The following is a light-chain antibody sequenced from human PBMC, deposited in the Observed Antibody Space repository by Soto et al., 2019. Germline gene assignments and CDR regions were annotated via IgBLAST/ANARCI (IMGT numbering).Light chain of an antibody. CDR3: QQYSTDPLT. V-gene: IGKV1-5*03. CDR1: QSISSW. CDR2: KAS. J-gene: IGKJ4*01. Sequence: DIQMTQSPSTLSASVGDRVTITCRASQSISSWLAWYQQKPGKAPKLLIYKASNLQSGVPSRFSGSASGADFTLTISSLQPDDFATYCCQQYSTDPLTFGGGTKVEIK.